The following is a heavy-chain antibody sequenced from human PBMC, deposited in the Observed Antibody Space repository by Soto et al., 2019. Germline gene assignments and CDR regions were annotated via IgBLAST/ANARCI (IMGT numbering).Heavy chain of an antibody. V-gene: IGHV4-61*08. CDR3: ASEERRNNWFDP. J-gene: IGHJ5*02. CDR2: IYYSGGT. Sequence: PSETLSLTCTVSGAALSSGGYFYTWVRQPPGKGLEWLGYIYYSGGTNYNPSLKSRVTMSVDTSKNQFSLKLSSVTAADTAVYYCASEERRNNWFDPWGQGTLVTVSS. CDR1: GAALSSGGYF.